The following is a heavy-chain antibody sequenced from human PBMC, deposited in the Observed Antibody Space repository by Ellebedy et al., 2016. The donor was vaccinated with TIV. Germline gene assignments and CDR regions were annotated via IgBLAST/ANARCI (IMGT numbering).Heavy chain of an antibody. J-gene: IGHJ4*02. CDR3: ARTKDPRGYYDSSGYYYFDY. CDR1: GGSISSYY. CDR2: IYYSGST. Sequence: SETLSLTCTVSGGSISSYYWSWIRQPPGKGLEWIGYIYYSGSTNYNPSLKSRVTISVDTSKHQFSLKLSSVTAADTAVYYCARTKDPRGYYDSSGYYYFDYWGQGTLVTVSS. D-gene: IGHD3-22*01. V-gene: IGHV4-59*08.